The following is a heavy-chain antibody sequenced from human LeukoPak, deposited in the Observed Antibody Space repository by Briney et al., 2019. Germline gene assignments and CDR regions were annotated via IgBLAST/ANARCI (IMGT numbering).Heavy chain of an antibody. J-gene: IGHJ4*02. D-gene: IGHD1-26*01. CDR2: IKQDGSEK. Sequence: GGSLRLSCAASGFTFSDYWMSWVRQAPGKGLEWVANIKQDGSEKYYLDSVKGRFTISRDNAKNSLYLQMNSLRAEDTAVYYCASLGIVGATRDYWGQGTLVTVSS. CDR1: GFTFSDYW. CDR3: ASLGIVGATRDY. V-gene: IGHV3-7*01.